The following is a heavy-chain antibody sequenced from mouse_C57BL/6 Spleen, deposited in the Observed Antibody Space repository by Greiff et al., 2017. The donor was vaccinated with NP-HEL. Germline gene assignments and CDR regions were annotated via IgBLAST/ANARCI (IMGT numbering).Heavy chain of an antibody. V-gene: IGHV2-9-1*01. CDR2: IWTGGGT. J-gene: IGHJ3*01. Sequence: QVQLQQSGPGLVAPSQSLSITCTVSGFSLTSYAISWVRQPPGKGLEWLGVIWTGGGTNYNLALKSRLSISKDNSKSQVFLKMNSLQTDDTARYYCARNPYYGSSYGFAYWGQGTLVTVSA. CDR1: GFSLTSYA. D-gene: IGHD1-1*01. CDR3: ARNPYYGSSYGFAY.